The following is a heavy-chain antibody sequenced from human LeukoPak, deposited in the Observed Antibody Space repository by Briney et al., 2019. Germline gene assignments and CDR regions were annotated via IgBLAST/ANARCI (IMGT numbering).Heavy chain of an antibody. V-gene: IGHV1-69*05. CDR1: GGTFSSYA. D-gene: IGHD3-10*01. CDR2: IIPIFGTA. J-gene: IGHJ3*02. Sequence: AASVKVSCEASGGTFSSYAISWVRQAPGQGLEWMGGIIPIFGTANYAQKFQGRVTITTDESTSTAYMELSSLRSEDTAVYYCASPTYYYLPGDAFDIWGQGTMVTVSS. CDR3: ASPTYYYLPGDAFDI.